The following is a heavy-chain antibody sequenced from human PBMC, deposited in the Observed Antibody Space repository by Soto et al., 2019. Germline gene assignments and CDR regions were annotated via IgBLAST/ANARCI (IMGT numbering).Heavy chain of an antibody. CDR3: ARDLPDYGDYFFDY. D-gene: IGHD4-17*01. V-gene: IGHV3-33*01. CDR1: GFTFSSYV. CDR2: IWYDGSNK. Sequence: GGALRHSCAASGFTFSSYVMHGVRQAPGKGLEWVAVIWYDGSNKYYADSVNGRFTISRDNSKNTLYLQMNSLRAEDTAVYYCARDLPDYGDYFFDYWGQGTLVTVSS. J-gene: IGHJ4*02.